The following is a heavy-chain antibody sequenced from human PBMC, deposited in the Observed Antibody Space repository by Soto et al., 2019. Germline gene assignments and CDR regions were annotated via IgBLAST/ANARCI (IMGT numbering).Heavy chain of an antibody. D-gene: IGHD6-19*01. V-gene: IGHV4-39*01. CDR2: IYYSGST. CDR3: ARQGRLGYNWFDP. J-gene: IGHJ5*02. Sequence: SETLSLTCTVSGGSISSSSYYWGWIRQPPGKGLEWIGCIYYSGSTYYNPSLKSRVTISVDTSKNQFSLKLRSVTAADTAVYYCARQGRLGYNWFDPWGQGTLVTVSS. CDR1: GGSISSSSYY.